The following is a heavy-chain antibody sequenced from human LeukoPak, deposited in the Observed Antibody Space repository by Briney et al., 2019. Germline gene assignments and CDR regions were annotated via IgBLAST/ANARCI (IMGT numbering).Heavy chain of an antibody. CDR1: GFTSSAYY. CDR2: FSSSGSII. V-gene: IGHV3-11*01. J-gene: IGHJ5*02. Sequence: TLRPSPAPSGFTSSAYYMSSVPEAPGTGLEWVSYFSSSGSIIYSAASVPGRFTLPRHNAKHSLYLQLNRLRAEATAVHYCARRVAYCGGDCYYWFDHWGQGTLVTVSS. D-gene: IGHD2-21*02. CDR3: ARRVAYCGGDCYYWFDH.